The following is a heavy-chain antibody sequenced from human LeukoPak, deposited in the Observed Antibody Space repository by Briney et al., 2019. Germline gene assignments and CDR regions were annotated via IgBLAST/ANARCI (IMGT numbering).Heavy chain of an antibody. CDR3: ARTEQWLATGGWYWFDP. J-gene: IGHJ5*02. Sequence: PGGSLRLSCGASGFTFSTYAMHWVRQAPGKGLQYVSSISSDGGSTYYASSVKGRFTISRDNSKNTLYLQMGSVREEDMAVYYCARTEQWLATGGWYWFDPWGQGTLVTVSS. CDR1: GFTFSTYA. CDR2: ISSDGGST. V-gene: IGHV3-64*01. D-gene: IGHD6-19*01.